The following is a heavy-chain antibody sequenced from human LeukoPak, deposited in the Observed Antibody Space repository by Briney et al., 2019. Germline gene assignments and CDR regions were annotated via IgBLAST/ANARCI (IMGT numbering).Heavy chain of an antibody. CDR1: GFTFSSYW. CDR2: INSDGSST. J-gene: IGHJ6*03. Sequence: GGSLRLSCAASGFTFSSYWMHWVRQAPGKGLVWVSRINSDGSSTSYADSVKGRFTISRDNAKNTLYLQMNSLRAEDTAVYYCAREGIVVVESSYYYYMDVWGKGTTVTVSS. V-gene: IGHV3-74*01. D-gene: IGHD2-15*01. CDR3: AREGIVVVESSYYYYMDV.